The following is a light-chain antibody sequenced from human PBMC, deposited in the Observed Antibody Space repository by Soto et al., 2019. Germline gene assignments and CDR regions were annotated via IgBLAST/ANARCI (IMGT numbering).Light chain of an antibody. J-gene: IGKJ1*01. CDR2: GAS. CDR3: QNYNGPPWT. CDR1: QDISDY. Sequence: DIQMTQSPSSLSASVGDRVTITCRASQDISDYLAWYQQKPGQVPKLLISGASTLQSGVPSRFRGSASGTDFTLTLTGLQPDDFATYYCQNYNGPPWTFGQGTKVEIK. V-gene: IGKV1-27*01.